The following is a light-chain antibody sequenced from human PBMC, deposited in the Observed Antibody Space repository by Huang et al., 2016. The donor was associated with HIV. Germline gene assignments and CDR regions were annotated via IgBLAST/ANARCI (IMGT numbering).Light chain of an antibody. CDR2: GAS. CDR3: QQYDSSPMYT. V-gene: IGKV3-20*01. Sequence: EIVLTQSPGTLSLSPGERATLSCRASQSVSSTFLAWDQQKPGQAPRLLIYGASNRATDIPDRFSGSGSGTDFTLTISRLEPEDFAVYHCQQYDSSPMYTFGQGTKLEIK. J-gene: IGKJ2*01. CDR1: QSVSSTF.